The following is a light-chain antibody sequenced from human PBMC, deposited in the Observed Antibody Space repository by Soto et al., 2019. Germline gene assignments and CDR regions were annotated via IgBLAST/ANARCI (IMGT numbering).Light chain of an antibody. CDR2: GAS. CDR1: QSVSSN. V-gene: IGKV3D-15*01. CDR3: QQYNNWPPYT. J-gene: IGKJ2*01. Sequence: EIVMTQSPATLSVSPGERATLSCRASQSVSSNLAWYQQKRGQAPRLLIYGASTRATGIPARFSGSGSGTEFTLTINRLQSEDFAIYYCQQYNNWPPYTFGQGTKLEIK.